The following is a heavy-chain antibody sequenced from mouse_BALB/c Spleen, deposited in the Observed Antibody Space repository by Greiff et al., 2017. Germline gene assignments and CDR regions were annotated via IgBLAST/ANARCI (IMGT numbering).Heavy chain of an antibody. CDR2: IWAGGST. CDR1: GFSLTSYG. J-gene: IGHJ3*01. Sequence: QVQLKESGPGLVAPSQSLSITCTVSGFSLTSYGVHWVRQPPGKGLEWLGVIWAGGSTNYNSALMSRLSISKDNSKSQVFLKMNSLQTDDTAMYYWAREGGNDLSGFAYWGQGTLVTVSA. V-gene: IGHV2-9*02. D-gene: IGHD2-2*01. CDR3: AREGGNDLSGFAY.